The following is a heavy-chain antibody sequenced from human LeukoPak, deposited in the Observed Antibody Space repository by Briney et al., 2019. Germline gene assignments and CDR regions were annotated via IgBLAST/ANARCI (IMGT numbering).Heavy chain of an antibody. V-gene: IGHV4-4*02. Sequence: SETLSLTCGVSGGSISNTNWWTWVRQPPGKGLEWIGEVNLQGSTNYNPSLKSRVAISVDTSNNQFSLKLTSVTAADTAVYYCARHLRSGYDGAYYHYGMDVWGQGTTVTVSS. CDR3: ARHLRSGYDGAYYHYGMDV. CDR1: GGSISNTNW. D-gene: IGHD5-12*01. J-gene: IGHJ6*02. CDR2: VNLQGST.